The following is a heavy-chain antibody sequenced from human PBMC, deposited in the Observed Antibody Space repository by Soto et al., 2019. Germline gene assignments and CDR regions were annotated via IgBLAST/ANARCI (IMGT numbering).Heavy chain of an antibody. Sequence: ASVKVSCKTSGYSFTTYGISWVRQAPGQGLEWMGWISIYSGNTYYAQKLQGRVTMTADTSTSRVLMKLKSLRSDDTAVYYGARDRELHPATNPDYYYCMDVWGQGTMVTVSS. V-gene: IGHV1-18*01. D-gene: IGHD3-10*01. CDR2: ISIYSGNT. J-gene: IGHJ6*02. CDR3: ARDRELHPATNPDYYYCMDV. CDR1: GYSFTTYG.